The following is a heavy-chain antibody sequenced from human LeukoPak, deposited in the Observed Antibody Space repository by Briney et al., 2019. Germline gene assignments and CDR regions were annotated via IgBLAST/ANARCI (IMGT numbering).Heavy chain of an antibody. CDR2: IHHSGST. J-gene: IGHJ4*02. Sequence: PSETLSLTCAVSGGSFSGYSWSWIRQPPGKGLEWIGEIHHSGSTNYNPSLKSRVTISVDTSKNQFSLKLSSVTAADTAVYYCARGADTAMVKLDYWGQGTLVTVSS. D-gene: IGHD5-18*01. CDR3: ARGADTAMVKLDY. V-gene: IGHV4-34*01. CDR1: GGSFSGYS.